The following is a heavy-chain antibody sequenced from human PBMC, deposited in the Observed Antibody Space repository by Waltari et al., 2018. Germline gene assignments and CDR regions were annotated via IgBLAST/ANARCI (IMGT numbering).Heavy chain of an antibody. CDR3: ARDSDSSGYLSDY. Sequence: QVQLVQSGAEVKKPGSSVKVSCKASGGPFSSYAISWVRQAPGQGLEWMGRIIPILGIANYAQKFQGRVTITADKSTSTAYMELSSLRSEDTAVYYCARDSDSSGYLSDYWGQGTLVTVSS. V-gene: IGHV1-69*09. CDR2: IIPILGIA. D-gene: IGHD3-22*01. J-gene: IGHJ4*02. CDR1: GGPFSSYA.